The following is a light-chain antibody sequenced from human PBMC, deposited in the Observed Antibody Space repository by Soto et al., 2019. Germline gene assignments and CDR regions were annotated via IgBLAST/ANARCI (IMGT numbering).Light chain of an antibody. CDR2: EVT. CDR3: CSYAGSRTYV. V-gene: IGLV2-8*01. Sequence: QSVLTQPPSASGSPGQSVTISCTGTSSDVGAYNYVSWYQQHPGKAPKLMIYEVTKRPSGVPARFSGSKSGNTASLTVSGLQAEDEADYYCCSYAGSRTYVFGPGTKLTVL. CDR1: SSDVGAYNY. J-gene: IGLJ1*01.